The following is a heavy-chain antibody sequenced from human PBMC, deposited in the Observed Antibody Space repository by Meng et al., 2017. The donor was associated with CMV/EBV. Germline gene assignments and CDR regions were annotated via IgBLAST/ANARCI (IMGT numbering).Heavy chain of an antibody. J-gene: IGHJ4*02. CDR3: ARADRTESLDY. D-gene: IGHD1-14*01. CDR2: LIPIFGTA. Sequence: SFNASGVTFSSYAISWVRQAPGQGLEWMGGLIPIFGTANYAQKFQGRVTITTDESTSTAYMELSSLRSEDTAVYYCARADRTESLDYWGQGTLVTVSS. CDR1: GVTFSSYA. V-gene: IGHV1-69*05.